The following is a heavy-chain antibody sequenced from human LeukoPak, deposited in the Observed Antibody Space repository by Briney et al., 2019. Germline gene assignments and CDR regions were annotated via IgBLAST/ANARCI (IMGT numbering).Heavy chain of an antibody. CDR2: FDPEDGET. CDR1: GYTLTELS. D-gene: IGHD2-2*01. Sequence: GASVKVSCKVSGYTLTELSMHWVRQAPGKGLEWMGGFDPEDGETIYAQKFQGRVTMTEDTSTDTAYMELSSLRSEDTAVYYCATDRDCSSTSCSPGGMDVWGQGTTVTVSS. V-gene: IGHV1-24*01. J-gene: IGHJ6*02. CDR3: ATDRDCSSTSCSPGGMDV.